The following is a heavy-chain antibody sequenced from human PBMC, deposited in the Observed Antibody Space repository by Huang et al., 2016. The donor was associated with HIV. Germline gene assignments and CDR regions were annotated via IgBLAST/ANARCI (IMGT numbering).Heavy chain of an antibody. Sequence: QVLLVQSGAEVRKPGSSVKVSCTAFGGTFSRYAISWVRQAPGQGLEWMGGIIPSLGRANYTQKFQGRVTITVDESTNTGYMELTRLTSEDTAVYYCARTAYSYGFRQGYNWFDPWGQGTPVTVSS. V-gene: IGHV1-69*12. CDR1: GGTFSRYA. D-gene: IGHD5-18*01. CDR2: IIPSLGRA. J-gene: IGHJ5*02. CDR3: ARTAYSYGFRQGYNWFDP.